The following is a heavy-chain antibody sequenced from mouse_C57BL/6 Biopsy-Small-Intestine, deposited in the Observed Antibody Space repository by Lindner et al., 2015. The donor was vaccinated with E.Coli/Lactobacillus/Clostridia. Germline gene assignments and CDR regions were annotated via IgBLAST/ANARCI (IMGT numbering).Heavy chain of an antibody. CDR2: ITVYNGNT. CDR1: GYTFRDHG. J-gene: IGHJ4*01. CDR3: ARVLGGRGGLISRFDP. Sequence: SVKVSCKASGYTFRDHGITWVRQAPGQGLEWLGWITVYNGNTNYAPKFQGRVTMTTDTSTDTVYLDLTNLRSDDTAMYYCARVLGGRGGLISRFDPWGQGTLVIVSS. V-gene: IGHV14-1*02. D-gene: IGHD1-1*02.